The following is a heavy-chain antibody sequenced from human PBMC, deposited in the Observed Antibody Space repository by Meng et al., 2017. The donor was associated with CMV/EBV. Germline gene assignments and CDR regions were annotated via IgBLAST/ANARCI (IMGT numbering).Heavy chain of an antibody. CDR3: ARDRYCSSTSCHHHSPYGMDV. J-gene: IGHJ6*02. Sequence: SVKVSCKASRGTFSSYAISWVRQAPGQGLEWMGGIIPILGIANYAQKFQGRVTITADKSTSTAYMELSSLRSEDTAVYYCARDRYCSSTSCHHHSPYGMDVWGQGTTVTVSS. D-gene: IGHD2-2*01. V-gene: IGHV1-69*10. CDR1: RGTFSSYA. CDR2: IIPILGIA.